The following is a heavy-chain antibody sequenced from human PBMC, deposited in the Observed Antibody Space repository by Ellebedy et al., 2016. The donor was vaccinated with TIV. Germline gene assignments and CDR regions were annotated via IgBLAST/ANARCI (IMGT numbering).Heavy chain of an antibody. CDR1: EWGFSNFG. D-gene: IGHD3-22*01. Sequence: GESLKISCVASEWGFSNFGMHWVRQAPGKGLEWVALIWFDGTNEDYADSVKGRFTISRDNSKNTLYLQMNSLRVEDTAVYYCTRARYNDKWRMIAFDMWGQGTIVTVSP. CDR3: TRARYNDKWRMIAFDM. V-gene: IGHV3-33*01. J-gene: IGHJ3*02. CDR2: IWFDGTNE.